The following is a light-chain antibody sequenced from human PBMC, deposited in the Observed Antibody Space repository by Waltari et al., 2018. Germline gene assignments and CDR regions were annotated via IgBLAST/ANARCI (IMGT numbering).Light chain of an antibody. V-gene: IGKV3-20*01. CDR1: KSVSKY. Sequence: EIVLTQSPGTLSLSPGERATLSCRASKSVSKYLAWYQQKPGQAPRLLISDASTRATGIPERFSGSGSGTDFSLTISRLEPEDFAVYYCQKYVSLPATFGQGTKVEIK. CDR2: DAS. J-gene: IGKJ1*01. CDR3: QKYVSLPAT.